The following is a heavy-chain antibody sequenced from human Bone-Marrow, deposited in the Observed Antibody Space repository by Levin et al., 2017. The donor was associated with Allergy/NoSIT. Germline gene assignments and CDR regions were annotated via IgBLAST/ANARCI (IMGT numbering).Heavy chain of an antibody. D-gene: IGHD2-8*01. CDR3: ARGFGTNGPSS. CDR1: GYTFTSYD. J-gene: IGHJ4*02. Sequence: GESLKISCKASGYTFTSYDINWVRQATGQGLEWMGWLNPNSGNTGYAQKFQGRVTMTRNTSISTAYMELSSLRSEDTAVYYCARGFGTNGPSSWGQGTLVTVSS. CDR2: LNPNSGNT. V-gene: IGHV1-8*01.